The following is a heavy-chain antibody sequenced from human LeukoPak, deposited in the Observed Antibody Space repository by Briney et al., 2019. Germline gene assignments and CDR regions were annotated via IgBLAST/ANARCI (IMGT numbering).Heavy chain of an antibody. D-gene: IGHD3-22*01. J-gene: IGHJ4*02. CDR3: AREGPDRDSSGYSY. Sequence: SETLSLTCTVSGYSISSGYYWGWIRQPPGKGLEWIGSIYHSGSTYYNPSLKSRVTISVDTSKNQFSLKLSSVTAADTAVYYCAREGPDRDSSGYSYWGQGTLVTVSS. CDR1: GYSISSGYY. CDR2: IYHSGST. V-gene: IGHV4-38-2*02.